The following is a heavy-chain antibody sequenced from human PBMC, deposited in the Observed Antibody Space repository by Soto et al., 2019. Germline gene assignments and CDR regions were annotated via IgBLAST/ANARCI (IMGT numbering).Heavy chain of an antibody. D-gene: IGHD5-12*01. CDR2: ISYDGSNK. J-gene: IGHJ4*02. V-gene: IGHV3-30*03. Sequence: PGGSLRLSCAASGFTFSSYGMHWVRQAPGKGLEWVAVISYDGSNKYYADSVKGRFTISRDNSKNTLYLQMNSLRAEDTAVYYCALGSWRPESYFDYWGQGTLVTSPQ. CDR1: GFTFSSYG. CDR3: ALGSWRPESYFDY.